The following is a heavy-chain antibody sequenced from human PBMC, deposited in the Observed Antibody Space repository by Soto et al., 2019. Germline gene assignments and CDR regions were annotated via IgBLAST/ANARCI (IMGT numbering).Heavy chain of an antibody. J-gene: IGHJ6*02. V-gene: IGHV4-31*03. CDR1: GGSISSGGYY. CDR2: IYYSGST. Sequence: SETLSLTCTVSGGSISSGGYYWSWIRQHPGKGLEWIGYIYYSGSTYYNPSLKSRVTISVDTSKNQFSLKLSSVTAADTAVYYCARDRVDYGMDVWGQGTTVTVSS. CDR3: ARDRVDYGMDV.